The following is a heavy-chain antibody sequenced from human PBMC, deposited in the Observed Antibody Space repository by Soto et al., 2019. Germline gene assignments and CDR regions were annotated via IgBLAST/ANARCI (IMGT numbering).Heavy chain of an antibody. Sequence: PGGSLRLSCAASAFTFSSDWMHWVRQAPGKGLVWVSRINSDGSSTSYADSVKGRFTISRDNAKNTLYLQMNSLRAEDTAVYHCARRGIVAAGPFDSWGQGTLVTVSS. J-gene: IGHJ4*02. D-gene: IGHD6-13*01. CDR3: ARRGIVAAGPFDS. V-gene: IGHV3-74*01. CDR2: INSDGSST. CDR1: AFTFSSDW.